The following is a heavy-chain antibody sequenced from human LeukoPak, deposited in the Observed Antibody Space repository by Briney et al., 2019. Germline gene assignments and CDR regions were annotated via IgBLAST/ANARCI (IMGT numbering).Heavy chain of an antibody. V-gene: IGHV4-39*07. J-gene: IGHJ5*02. CDR3: ARQAPGNYDILTGYYLGNWFDP. Sequence: SETLSLTCTVSGGSISSSSYYWGWIRQPPGKGLEWIGSIYYSGSTYYNPSLKSRVTISVDTSKNQFSLKLSSVIAADTAVYYCARQAPGNYDILTGYYLGNWFDPWGQGTLVTVSS. CDR1: GGSISSSSYY. CDR2: IYYSGST. D-gene: IGHD3-9*01.